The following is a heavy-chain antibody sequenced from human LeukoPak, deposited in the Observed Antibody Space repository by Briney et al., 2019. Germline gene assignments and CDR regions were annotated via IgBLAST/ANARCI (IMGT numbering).Heavy chain of an antibody. J-gene: IGHJ4*02. CDR1: GYTFTGYY. CDR2: INPNSGGT. V-gene: IGHV1-2*04. D-gene: IGHD2-21*02. Sequence: SVKVSCKASGYTFTGYYMHWVRQAPGQGLEWMGWINPNSGGTNYAQKFQGWVTMTRDTSISTAYMELSRLRSDDTAVYYCARSQNCGGDCYDQSFDYWGQGTLVTVSS. CDR3: ARSQNCGGDCYDQSFDY.